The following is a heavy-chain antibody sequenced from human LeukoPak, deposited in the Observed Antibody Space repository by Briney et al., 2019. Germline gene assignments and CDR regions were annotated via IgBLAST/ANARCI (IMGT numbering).Heavy chain of an antibody. J-gene: IGHJ4*02. V-gene: IGHV4-31*03. CDR1: GGSISSDGYY. Sequence: SETLSLTCTVSGGSISSDGYYWSWIRQHPGKGLEWIGYIYYSGSTYYNPSLKSRVTISVDTSKNQFSLKLSSVTAADTAVYYCATSHDILTGYYGEIDYWGQGTLVTVSS. CDR3: ATSHDILTGYYGEIDY. CDR2: IYYSGST. D-gene: IGHD3-9*01.